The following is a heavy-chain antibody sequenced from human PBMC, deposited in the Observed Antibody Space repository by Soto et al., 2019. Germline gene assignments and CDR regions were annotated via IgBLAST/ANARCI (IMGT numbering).Heavy chain of an antibody. CDR3: ARGRGVVIPAGTPDAFDV. V-gene: IGHV1-18*01. Sequence: QAQLVQSVGEVKRPGASVKVSCKASGYTFNKYGFNWVRQAPGQGLEWMGRISAFNDYTNLAQKFQGRITLTTDASTNTAYMELQILRSDDTAMYYCARGRGVVIPAGTPDAFDVWGQGTMVTVSS. D-gene: IGHD6-13*01. J-gene: IGHJ3*01. CDR2: ISAFNDYT. CDR1: GYTFNKYG.